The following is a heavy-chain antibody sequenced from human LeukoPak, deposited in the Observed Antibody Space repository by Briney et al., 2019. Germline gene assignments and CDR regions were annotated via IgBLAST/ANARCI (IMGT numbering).Heavy chain of an antibody. D-gene: IGHD3-22*01. Sequence: GASVKVSCKACGYTFPSYFMHWVRQAPGQGLAWMGIINPSGGSTSYAQKFQGRVTMTRDMSTSTVYMELSSLRSEDTAVYYCARGGDSSGYYYDYWGQGTLVTVSS. V-gene: IGHV1-46*01. CDR3: ARGGDSSGYYYDY. CDR2: INPSGGST. CDR1: GYTFPSYF. J-gene: IGHJ4*02.